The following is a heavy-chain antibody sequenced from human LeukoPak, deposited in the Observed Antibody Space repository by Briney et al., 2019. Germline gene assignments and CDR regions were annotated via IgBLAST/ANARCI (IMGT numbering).Heavy chain of an antibody. CDR2: VSGSGGST. V-gene: IGHV3-23*01. CDR3: AKESLWFRPNYFDY. CDR1: GFTFSSYA. J-gene: IGHJ4*02. D-gene: IGHD3-10*01. Sequence: GGSLRLSCAASGFTFSSYAMSWVRQAPGKGLEWVSAVSGSGGSTYYADYVKGRFTISRDNSKNTVYLQMNSLRAEGTAVYYCAKESLWFRPNYFDYWGQGTLVTVSS.